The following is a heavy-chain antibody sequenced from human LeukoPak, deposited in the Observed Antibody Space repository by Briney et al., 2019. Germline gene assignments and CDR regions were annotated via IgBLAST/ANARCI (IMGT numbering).Heavy chain of an antibody. CDR2: IHHSGST. D-gene: IGHD4-11*01. V-gene: IGHV4-31*03. J-gene: IGHJ5*02. Sequence: SQTLSLTCTASGGSISSEGYSWSWIRQLPGKGLEWIGYIHHSGSTYNNPSLKSRISISVDTSQNQFFLKLSSVTAADTAVYYCARDDASNYAWFDPWGQGSLVTVSS. CDR1: GGSISSEGYS. CDR3: ARDDASNYAWFDP.